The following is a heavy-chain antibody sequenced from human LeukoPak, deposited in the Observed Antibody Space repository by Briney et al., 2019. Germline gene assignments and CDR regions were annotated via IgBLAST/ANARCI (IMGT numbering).Heavy chain of an antibody. J-gene: IGHJ4*02. Sequence: ASVKVSCTASGYSFTNYAMNWVRQAPGQGLEWMGWIHPSTGNPTYAQGFTGRFVFSLDTSVSTTYLQISSLKAEDTAVYFCARAFQSLGGLSLPDYWGQGTLVTVSS. CDR2: IHPSTGNP. CDR3: ARAFQSLGGLSLPDY. D-gene: IGHD3-16*02. V-gene: IGHV7-4-1*02. CDR1: GYSFTNYA.